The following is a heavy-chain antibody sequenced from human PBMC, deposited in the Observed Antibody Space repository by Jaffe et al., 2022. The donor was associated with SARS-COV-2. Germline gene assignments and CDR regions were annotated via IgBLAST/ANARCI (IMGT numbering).Heavy chain of an antibody. CDR3: ASLHYFDYSGYLDH. J-gene: IGHJ4*02. D-gene: IGHD3-22*01. V-gene: IGHV4-59*01. CDR1: GGSMSSYY. CDR2: IYYSGRTNNNPSL. Sequence: QVQVQESGPGLVKPSETLSLTCTVSGGSMSSYYWTWIRQPPGKGLEWIGYIYYSGRTNNNPSLNYNPSLNSRVTISVDTSKNQFSLRLTSVTAADTAVYYCASLHYFDYSGYLDHWGQGILVTVSS.